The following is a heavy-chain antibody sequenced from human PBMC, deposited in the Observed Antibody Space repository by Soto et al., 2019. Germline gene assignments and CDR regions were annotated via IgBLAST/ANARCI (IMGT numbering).Heavy chain of an antibody. D-gene: IGHD6-19*01. CDR2: IYYSGST. V-gene: IGHV4-59*01. J-gene: IGHJ5*02. CDR1: GGSISSYY. Sequence: GPSKTSETLSLTCTVSGGSISSYYWSWIRQPPGKGLEWIGYIYYSGSTNYNPSLKSRVTISVDTSKNQFSLKLSSVTAAGTAVYYCARNIKIQSGYSSGWWAFDPWGQGTLVTVSS. CDR3: ARNIKIQSGYSSGWWAFDP.